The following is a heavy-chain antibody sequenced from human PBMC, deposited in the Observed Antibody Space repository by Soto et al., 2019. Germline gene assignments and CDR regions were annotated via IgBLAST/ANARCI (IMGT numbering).Heavy chain of an antibody. D-gene: IGHD6-19*01. V-gene: IGHV4-34*01. CDR3: ARGGSSDWQVAFDF. Sequence: SETLSLTCAVYGGSFSGYFWNWIRQTPGKGLEWIGKVNHNGRDNYNPSLKSRVTISLDMSKNQISLKLTSVTAADTAVYYCARGGSSDWQVAFDFWGQGTMVTVSS. CDR1: GGSFSGYF. CDR2: VNHNGRD. J-gene: IGHJ3*01.